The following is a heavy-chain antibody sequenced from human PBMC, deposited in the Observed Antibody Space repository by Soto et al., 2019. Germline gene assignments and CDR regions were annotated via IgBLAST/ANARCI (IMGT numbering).Heavy chain of an antibody. Sequence: QAQLVQSGGEVKKPGASVKVSCRASGYALTSYGYAWVRQAPGQGLEWMGWISAYNGDTNYAQKFQDRVTLTTDTSTTTVHMELRNLGSDDTAVYYCARSGAYCTSITCLFDSFWGLGTLVTVSS. CDR1: GYALTSYG. J-gene: IGHJ4*02. CDR3: ARSGAYCTSITCLFDSF. CDR2: ISAYNGDT. V-gene: IGHV1-18*01. D-gene: IGHD2-8*01.